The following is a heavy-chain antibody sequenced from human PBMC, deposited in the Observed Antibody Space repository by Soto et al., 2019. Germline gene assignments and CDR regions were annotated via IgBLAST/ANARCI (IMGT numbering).Heavy chain of an antibody. CDR2: IYYTGNT. D-gene: IGHD3-22*01. CDR3: ARATYDSSTYYLDY. Sequence: QVQLQESGPGLVKPSQTLSLTCTVSGASISGGDYYWTWIRQPPGKGLEWIGSIYYTGNTYSNPSLESRLSISVDPSNKQFALRLTSVTAPDTAIYNCARATYDSSTYYLDYWGQGTLVTVSS. V-gene: IGHV4-30-4*01. CDR1: GASISGGDYY. J-gene: IGHJ4*02.